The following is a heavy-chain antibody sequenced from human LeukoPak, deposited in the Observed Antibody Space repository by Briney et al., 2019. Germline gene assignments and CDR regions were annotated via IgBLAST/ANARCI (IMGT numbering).Heavy chain of an antibody. Sequence: GGSLRLSCAASGFTFSSYEMDWVRQAPGKGLEWVSYISSSGSTIYYADPVEGRFTTSRDNAKNSPYLHMNSTRAENTAVDYFARGRRTMIGLPRSHLELSGRGTPVTVSS. V-gene: IGHV3-48*03. D-gene: IGHD3-22*01. CDR3: ARGRRTMIGLPRSHLEL. CDR1: GFTFSSYE. CDR2: ISSSGSTI. J-gene: IGHJ2*01.